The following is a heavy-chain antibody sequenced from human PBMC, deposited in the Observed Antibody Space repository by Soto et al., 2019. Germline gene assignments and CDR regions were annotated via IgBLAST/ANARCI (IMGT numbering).Heavy chain of an antibody. CDR2: IIPLIGTA. CDR3: ARVVLTTVPASFYYCLDV. D-gene: IGHD4-4*01. Sequence: QVQLVQSGAEVRKPGSSVTVSCKASGGTFSTYGITWVRQAPGQGLEWMGNIIPLIGTANYAQRFRGRVMITADESTTPDFMELTSRRSEDTAVYYCARVVLTTVPASFYYCLDVWGQGTTVTVSS. CDR1: GGTFSTYG. J-gene: IGHJ6*02. V-gene: IGHV1-69*18.